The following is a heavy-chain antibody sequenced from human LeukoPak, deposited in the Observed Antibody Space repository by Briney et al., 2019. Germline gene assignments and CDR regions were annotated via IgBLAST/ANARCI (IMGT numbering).Heavy chain of an antibody. CDR1: GYTFTGYY. D-gene: IGHD2-2*02. J-gene: IGHJ4*02. Sequence: GASVKVSCKASGYTFTGYYMHWVRQAPGQGLEWMGWINPNSGGTEYAQKFQDRVTMTRDTSISTAYMELSRLRSDDTAVYYCARGVDTDYFDYWGQGTLVTVSS. CDR3: ARGVDTDYFDY. V-gene: IGHV1-2*02. CDR2: INPNSGGT.